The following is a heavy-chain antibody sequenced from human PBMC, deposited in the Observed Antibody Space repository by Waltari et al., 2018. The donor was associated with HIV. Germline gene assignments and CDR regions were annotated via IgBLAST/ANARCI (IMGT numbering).Heavy chain of an antibody. J-gene: IGHJ6*02. CDR1: GFTVSRNY. D-gene: IGHD2-21*02. CDR3: ASIAYCGGDCYPRGMDV. Sequence: EVQLVESGGGLVKPGGSLRLSCAAAGFTVSRNYVSWVRQAPGKGLEWVLVIYSGGSTYYADSVKGRFTISRDNSKNTLYLQMNSLRAEDTAVYYCASIAYCGGDCYPRGMDVWGQGTTVTVSS. CDR2: IYSGGST. V-gene: IGHV3-66*01.